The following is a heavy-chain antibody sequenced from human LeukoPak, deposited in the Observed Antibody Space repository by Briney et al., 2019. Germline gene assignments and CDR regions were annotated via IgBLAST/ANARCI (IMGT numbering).Heavy chain of an antibody. J-gene: IGHJ4*02. D-gene: IGHD3-22*01. CDR3: AKEGGYYYDSSGYSYFDY. CDR1: GFTFSSYA. Sequence: PGGSLRLSCAASGFTFSSYAMSWVRQAPGKGLEWVSATSGTGGSTYYADSVKGRFTISRDNSKNTLYLQMNSLRAEDTAVYYCAKEGGYYYDSSGYSYFDYWGQGTLVTVSS. CDR2: TSGTGGST. V-gene: IGHV3-23*01.